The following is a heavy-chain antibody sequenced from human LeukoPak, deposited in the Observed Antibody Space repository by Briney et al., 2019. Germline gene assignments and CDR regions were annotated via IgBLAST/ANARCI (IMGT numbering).Heavy chain of an antibody. Sequence: ASVKVSCKASGYTFTSYYMHWVRQAPGQGLEWMGIINPSGGSTSYAQKFQGRVTMTRDMSTSTVYMELSSLRSEDTAVYYCARAPPYYDILTGYYTPSFDYWGQGTLVTVSS. CDR3: ARAPPYYDILTGYYTPSFDY. D-gene: IGHD3-9*01. CDR2: INPSGGST. CDR1: GYTFTSYY. J-gene: IGHJ4*02. V-gene: IGHV1-46*01.